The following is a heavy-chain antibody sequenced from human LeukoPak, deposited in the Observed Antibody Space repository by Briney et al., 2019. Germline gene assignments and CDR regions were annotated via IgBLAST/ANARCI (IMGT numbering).Heavy chain of an antibody. CDR2: IIPIFGTA. Sequence: GASVKVSCKASGYTFTTYYMHWVRQAPGQGLEWMGGIIPIFGTANYAQKFQGRVTITTDESTSTAYMELSSLRSEDTAVYYCARTMIVVVIPYGAFDIWGQGTMVTVSS. CDR3: ARTMIVVVIPYGAFDI. J-gene: IGHJ3*02. CDR1: GYTFTTYY. V-gene: IGHV1-69*05. D-gene: IGHD3-22*01.